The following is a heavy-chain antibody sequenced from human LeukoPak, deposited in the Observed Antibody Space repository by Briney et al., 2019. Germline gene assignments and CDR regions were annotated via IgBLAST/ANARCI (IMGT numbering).Heavy chain of an antibody. Sequence: GASVKVSCKASGYTFTSYGISWVRQAPGQGLEWMGWISAYNGNTNYAQKLQGRVTMTTDTSTSTAYMELRSLRSEDTAVYYCARDDSSGYTLGFDYWGQGTLVTVSS. J-gene: IGHJ4*02. CDR3: ARDDSSGYTLGFDY. CDR2: ISAYNGNT. CDR1: GYTFTSYG. D-gene: IGHD3-22*01. V-gene: IGHV1-18*01.